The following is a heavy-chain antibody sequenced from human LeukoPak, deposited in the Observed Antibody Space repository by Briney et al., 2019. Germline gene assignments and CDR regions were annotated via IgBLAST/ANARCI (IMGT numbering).Heavy chain of an antibody. D-gene: IGHD3-10*01. J-gene: IGHJ6*03. CDR3: ARHNDGSGSYYYYMDV. Sequence: SETLSLTCTVSGGSISSSSYYWGWIRQPPGKGLEWIGSIYYSGSTYYNPSLKSRVTISVDTSKNQFSLILSSVTAADTAVYYCARHNDGSGSYYYYMDVWGKGTTVTISS. V-gene: IGHV4-39*01. CDR1: GGSISSSSYY. CDR2: IYYSGST.